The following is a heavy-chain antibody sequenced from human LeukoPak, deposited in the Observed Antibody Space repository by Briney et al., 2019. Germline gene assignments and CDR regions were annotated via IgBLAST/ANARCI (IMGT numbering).Heavy chain of an antibody. CDR1: GGSISSSSYY. CDR2: IYYSGST. CDR3: ARERQQLVRGYYYYYMDV. V-gene: IGHV4-39*07. D-gene: IGHD6-13*01. Sequence: SETLSLTCTVSGGSISSSSYYWGWIRQPPGKGLEWIGSIYYSGSTYYNPALKSRVTISVDTSKNQFSLKLSSVTAADTAVYYCARERQQLVRGYYYYYMDVWGKGTTVTVSS. J-gene: IGHJ6*03.